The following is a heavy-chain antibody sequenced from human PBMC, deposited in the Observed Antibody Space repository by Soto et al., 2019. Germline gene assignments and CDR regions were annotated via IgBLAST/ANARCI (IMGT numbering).Heavy chain of an antibody. CDR3: ARFAWDLLGVDY. Sequence: EVQLVESGGGLVQPGGSLRLSCAASGFIFSSYSMNWVRQAPGKGLEWVAHISSSISTIKYADSVKGRFTISRDNAKNSLYLQMNRLRDEDTAVYYCARFAWDLLGVDYWGQGTLVTVSS. D-gene: IGHD1-26*01. J-gene: IGHJ4*02. CDR1: GFIFSSYS. CDR2: ISSSISTI. V-gene: IGHV3-48*02.